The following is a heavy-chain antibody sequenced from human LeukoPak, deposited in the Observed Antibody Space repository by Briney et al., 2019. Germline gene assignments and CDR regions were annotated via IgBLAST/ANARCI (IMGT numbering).Heavy chain of an antibody. Sequence: VASVKVSCKASGYSFASYTITWVRQAPGQGLEWMGWGGAIYAQSLQGRVTMTTDTSTSTAYLEVSSLRSEDTAVYYCARGATGGSRAYYYGMDVWGQGTTVTVSS. J-gene: IGHJ6*02. CDR2: GGA. CDR3: ARGATGGSRAYYYGMDV. D-gene: IGHD2-8*02. V-gene: IGHV1-18*01. CDR1: GYSFASYT.